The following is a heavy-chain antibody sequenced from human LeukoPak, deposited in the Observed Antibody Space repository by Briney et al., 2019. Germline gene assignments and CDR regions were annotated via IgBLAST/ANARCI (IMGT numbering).Heavy chain of an antibody. CDR1: GGSISTTNW. D-gene: IGHD3-10*01. V-gene: IGHV4-4*02. J-gene: IGHJ3*01. CDR2: IYHSGST. Sequence: SETLSLTRTVSGGSISTTNWWNWVRQPPGKGLEWIGEIYHSGSTNYNPSLKSRVTISVDKSKKQFSLKLSSVSAADTAVYYCARGAMWFGELLGAFDFWGQGTMVTVSS. CDR3: ARGAMWFGELLGAFDF.